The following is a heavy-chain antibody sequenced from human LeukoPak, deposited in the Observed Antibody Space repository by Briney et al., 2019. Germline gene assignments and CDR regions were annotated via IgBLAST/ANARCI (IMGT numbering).Heavy chain of an antibody. CDR2: IYTSGST. CDR1: GGSISSGSYY. J-gene: IGHJ3*02. D-gene: IGHD2-2*03. CDR3: ARGRWIGAFDI. V-gene: IGHV4-61*02. Sequence: SQTLSLTCTVSGGSISSGSYYWSWIRQPAGKGLEWIGRIYTSGSTNYNPSLKSRVTISVDTSKNQSSLKLSSVTAADTAVYYCARGRWIGAFDIWGQGTMVTVSS.